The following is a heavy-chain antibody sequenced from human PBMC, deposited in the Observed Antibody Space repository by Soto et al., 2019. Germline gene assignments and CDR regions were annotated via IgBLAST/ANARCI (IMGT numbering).Heavy chain of an antibody. D-gene: IGHD3-9*01. J-gene: IGHJ6*02. CDR1: GYTLTELS. CDR3: ATEDAPNRITIFSKGMDV. V-gene: IGHV1-24*01. CDR2: FDPEDGET. Sequence: ASVKVSCKVSGYTLTELSMHWVRQAPGKGLEWMGGFDPEDGETIYAQKFQGRVTMTEDTSTDTAYMELSSLRSEDTAVYYCATEDAPNRITIFSKGMDVWGQGTTVTVSS.